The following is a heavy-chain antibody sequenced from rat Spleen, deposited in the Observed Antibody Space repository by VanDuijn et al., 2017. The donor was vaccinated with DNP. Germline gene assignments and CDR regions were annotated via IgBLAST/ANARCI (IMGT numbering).Heavy chain of an antibody. D-gene: IGHD4-3*01. J-gene: IGHJ2*01. V-gene: IGHV5-7*01. CDR2: IIYDGSST. Sequence: EVQLVESGGGLVQPGRSLKLSCAASGFTFSDYNMAWVRQAPKKGLEWVATIIYDGSSTYYGDSVKGRFTISRDNAKSSLYLQKDSLTSEDTATYYCGIHGDSGYFDNWGQGVMVTVSS. CDR1: GFTFSDYN. CDR3: GIHGDSGYFDN.